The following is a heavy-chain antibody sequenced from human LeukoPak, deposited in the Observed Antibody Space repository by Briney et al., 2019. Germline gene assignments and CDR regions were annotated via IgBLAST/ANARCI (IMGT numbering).Heavy chain of an antibody. CDR1: GFTFSSYA. D-gene: IGHD5-18*01. J-gene: IGHJ4*02. CDR2: ISSNGGST. V-gene: IGHV3-64*01. CDR3: ARAGDTAMVTSPFDY. Sequence: GGSLRLSCAASGFTFSSYAMHWVRQAPGKGLEYVSAISSNGGSTYYANSVKGRFTISRDNSKNTLYLQMGSLRAEDMAVYYCARAGDTAMVTSPFDYWGQGTLVTVSS.